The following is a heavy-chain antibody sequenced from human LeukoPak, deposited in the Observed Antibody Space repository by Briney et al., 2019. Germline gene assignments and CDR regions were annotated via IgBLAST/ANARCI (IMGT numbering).Heavy chain of an antibody. Sequence: SETLSLTCTVSGGSISSYYWSWIRRPAGKGLEWIGRIYSGGNTNYNPSLKSRVTMSVDTSKNQFSLKLSSVTAADTAVYYCARGSVITFGGVTQTGGNWFDPWGQGTLVTVSS. J-gene: IGHJ5*02. CDR1: GGSISSYY. CDR3: ARGSVITFGGVTQTGGNWFDP. V-gene: IGHV4-4*07. D-gene: IGHD3-16*01. CDR2: IYSGGNT.